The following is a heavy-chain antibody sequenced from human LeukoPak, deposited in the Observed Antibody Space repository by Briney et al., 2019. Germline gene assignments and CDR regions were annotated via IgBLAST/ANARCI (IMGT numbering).Heavy chain of an antibody. CDR3: ARGGLGYCSSTSCSIDY. Sequence: ASVKVSCKASGYTFTSYDINWVRQATGQGLEWVGWMSPNSGGTNYAQKFQGRVTMTRDTSISTAYMELSRLRSDDTAVYYCARGGLGYCSSTSCSIDYWGQGTLVTVSS. CDR2: MSPNSGGT. CDR1: GYTFTSYD. J-gene: IGHJ4*02. V-gene: IGHV1-2*02. D-gene: IGHD2-2*01.